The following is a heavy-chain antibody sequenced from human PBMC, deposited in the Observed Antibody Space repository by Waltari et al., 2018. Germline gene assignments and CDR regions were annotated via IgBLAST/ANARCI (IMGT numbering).Heavy chain of an antibody. V-gene: IGHV3-30*02. CDR3: ARGRHGVQSLFVLDL. J-gene: IGHJ4*02. CDR2: IRPDGHKT. D-gene: IGHD3-10*02. Sequence: QVQLVESGGDNAQPGESLRLSCSTSGFNFSDHGMHWVRQAPGKGLEWVTFIRPDGHKTIFGHSFEGRFLISRDNSKNILYLHMNSLTADDTAVYFCARGRHGVQSLFVLDLWGQGTLVTVSS. CDR1: GFNFSDHG.